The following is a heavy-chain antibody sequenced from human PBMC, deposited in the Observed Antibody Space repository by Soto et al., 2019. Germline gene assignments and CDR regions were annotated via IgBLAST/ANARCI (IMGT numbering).Heavy chain of an antibody. D-gene: IGHD6-6*01. CDR1: GYSFTSYW. CDR3: ARLGVIAARTNYGRDV. V-gene: IGHV5-51*01. CDR2: IYSGDFGN. J-gene: IGHJ6*02. Sequence: GEALKISCKGSGYSFTSYWIGWVRQMPGKGLEWMGVIYSGDFGNRYSPSFQGQVPISAGKSNRTAYLQWSSLKASDTAMYYCARLGVIAARTNYGRDVWGQGTTVPVSS.